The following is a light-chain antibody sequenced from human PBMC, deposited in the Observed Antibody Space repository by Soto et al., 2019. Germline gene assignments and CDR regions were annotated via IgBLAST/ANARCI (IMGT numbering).Light chain of an antibody. J-gene: IGKJ2*01. CDR2: DAS. V-gene: IGKV1-9*01. CDR1: QDIRRY. CDR3: RHFYT. Sequence: DLPLTQSPTFLSASAGDRVSITCRASQDIRRYLVWYQQKPGKAPNLLIYDASSLQTGVPSRFSGSGSGTEFTLTITSLQPEDFATYYCRHFYTFGQGTKLEIK.